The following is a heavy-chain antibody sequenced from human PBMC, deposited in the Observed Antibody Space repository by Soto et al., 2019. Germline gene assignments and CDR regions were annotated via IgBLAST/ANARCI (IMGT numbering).Heavy chain of an antibody. CDR1: GFSFSSYG. Sequence: PGGSLRLSCAAFGFSFSSYGMHWVRQAPAKGLEWVAFISHDGSNDYYADSVKGRYTISRDNSKNTVYLQMNSLRVEDTAVYYCATDANEYLWEYYFDFWGQGTLVTVSS. CDR3: ATDANEYLWEYYFDF. J-gene: IGHJ4*02. CDR2: ISHDGSND. D-gene: IGHD3-16*01. V-gene: IGHV3-30*03.